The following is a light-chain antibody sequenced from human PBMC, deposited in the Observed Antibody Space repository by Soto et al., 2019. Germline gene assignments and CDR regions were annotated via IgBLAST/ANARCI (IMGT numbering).Light chain of an antibody. CDR1: QSVSSN. CDR2: GAS. V-gene: IGKV3-15*01. CDR3: QQYNNWPQT. J-gene: IGKJ1*01. Sequence: EIVMTHSPATLSVSPGERATLSCRASQSVSSNLAWYQQKPGQAPRLLIYGASTRATAFPARFSGSGSGTEFTLTISSMQPEDFAVYYCQQYNNWPQTFGQGTKVEIK.